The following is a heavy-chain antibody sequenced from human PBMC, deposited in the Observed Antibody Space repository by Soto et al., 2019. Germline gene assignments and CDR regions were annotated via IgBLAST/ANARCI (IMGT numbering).Heavy chain of an antibody. J-gene: IGHJ6*02. CDR3: EREEGLEWLVEV. V-gene: IGHV4-59*01. D-gene: IGHD2-8*01. Sequence: SSSXSLTGTFGVCSIISYYCSLIRQPPGKGLEWIGYIYYSGRTNYNPSLKSRVTISVDTYKNQFSLKLSSVTAADTAVYYCEREEGLEWLVEVWGQGTTVTV. CDR1: VCSIISYY. CDR2: IYYSGRT.